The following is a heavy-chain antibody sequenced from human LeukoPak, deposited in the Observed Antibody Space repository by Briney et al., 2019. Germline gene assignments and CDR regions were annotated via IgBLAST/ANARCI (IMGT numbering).Heavy chain of an antibody. V-gene: IGHV3-9*01. J-gene: IGHJ6*02. Sequence: GRSLRLSCAASGFTFDDYAMHWVRQAPGKGLEWVSGISWNSGSIDYADSVKGRFTISRDNAKNSLYMQMNRLRDEDTALYYCAKDIVAAGPRHSSYSGIAVWGQGTTVTVPS. D-gene: IGHD6-13*01. CDR2: ISWNSGSI. CDR3: AKDIVAAGPRHSSYSGIAV. CDR1: GFTFDDYA.